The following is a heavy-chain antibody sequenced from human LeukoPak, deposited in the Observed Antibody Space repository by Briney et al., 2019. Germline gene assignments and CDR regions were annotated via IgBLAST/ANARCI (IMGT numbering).Heavy chain of an antibody. J-gene: IGHJ5*02. CDR3: ARGDYSRYYDFWSGLSWFDP. V-gene: IGHV1-8*01. D-gene: IGHD3-3*01. CDR2: MNPNSGNT. CDR1: GYTFTSYD. Sequence: GASVKVSCKASGYTFTSYDINWVRQATGQGLEWMGWMNPNSGNTGYAQKFQGRVTMTRNTSISTAYMELSSLRSEDTAVYYCARGDYSRYYDFWSGLSWFDPWGQGTLVTVSS.